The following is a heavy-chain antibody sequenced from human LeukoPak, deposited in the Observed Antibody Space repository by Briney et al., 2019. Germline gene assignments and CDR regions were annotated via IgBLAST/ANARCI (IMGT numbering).Heavy chain of an antibody. J-gene: IGHJ4*02. V-gene: IGHV3-23*01. CDR3: AKESSGYYY. CDR1: GFPLSSYA. D-gene: IGHD3-22*01. CDR2: TSSSDAGT. Sequence: GGSLRLSCAAFGFPLSSYAMSWVRQAPGKGLEWVSATSSSDAGTYHADSVRGRFTISRDNSKNTLYLQMNSLRAEDTALYYCAKESSGYYYWGQGTLVTVSS.